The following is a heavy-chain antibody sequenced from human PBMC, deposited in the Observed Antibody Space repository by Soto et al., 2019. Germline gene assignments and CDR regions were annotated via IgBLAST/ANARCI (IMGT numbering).Heavy chain of an antibody. CDR3: ARDGYCSGGGCYDFAAFDI. CDR1: GFTFSSYW. V-gene: IGHV3-7*01. CDR2: IKQDGSEK. J-gene: IGHJ3*02. Sequence: EVQLVESGGGLVQPGGSLRLSCAASGFTFSSYWMSWVRQAPGKGQEWVSNIKQDGSEKNYVDSVKGRFTISRDNAKNSLYLQMNSLRAEDTAVYYCARDGYCSGGGCYDFAAFDIWGQGTMVTVSS. D-gene: IGHD2-15*01.